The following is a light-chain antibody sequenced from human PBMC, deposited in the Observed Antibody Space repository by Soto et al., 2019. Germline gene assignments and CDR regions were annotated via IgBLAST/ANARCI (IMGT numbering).Light chain of an antibody. CDR2: EVS. Sequence: QSALTQPPSASGSPGQSVTFSCTGTSSDVGGYNYVSWYQQHPGKAPKLMIYEVSKRPSGVPDRFSGSKSGNTASLTVSGLQPEDEADYYCSSYGGSSNLVFGGGTKLTVL. J-gene: IGLJ2*01. V-gene: IGLV2-8*01. CDR3: SSYGGSSNLV. CDR1: SSDVGGYNY.